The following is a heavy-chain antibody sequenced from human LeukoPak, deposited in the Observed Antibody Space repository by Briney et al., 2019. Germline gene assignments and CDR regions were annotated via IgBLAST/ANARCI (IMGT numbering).Heavy chain of an antibody. CDR1: GFTFSSYG. V-gene: IGHV3-23*01. J-gene: IGHJ6*03. Sequence: GGTLRLSCAASGFTFSSYGMSWVRQAPGKGLEWVSAISGSGGSTYYADSVKGRFTISRDNSKNTLYLQMNSLRAEDTAVYYCAKGPPYCSSTSCHPWGENYYYYYMDVWGKGTTVTVSS. CDR3: AKGPPYCSSTSCHPWGENYYYYYMDV. D-gene: IGHD2-2*01. CDR2: ISGSGGST.